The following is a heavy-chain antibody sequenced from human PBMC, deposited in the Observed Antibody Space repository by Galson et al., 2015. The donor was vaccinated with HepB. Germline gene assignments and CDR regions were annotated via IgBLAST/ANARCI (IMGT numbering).Heavy chain of an antibody. CDR2: ISAYNGNT. J-gene: IGHJ5*02. CDR3: ARDEYSSSFVWFDP. D-gene: IGHD6-6*01. Sequence: SVKVSCKASGYTFTSYGISWVRQAPGQGLEWMGWISAYNGNTNYAQKLQGRVTMTTDTSTSTAYMELRSLRSDDTAVYYCARDEYSSSFVWFDPWGQGTLVTVSS. CDR1: GYTFTSYG. V-gene: IGHV1-18*01.